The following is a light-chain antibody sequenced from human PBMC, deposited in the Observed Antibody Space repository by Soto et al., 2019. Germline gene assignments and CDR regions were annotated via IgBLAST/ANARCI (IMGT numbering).Light chain of an antibody. V-gene: IGLV2-14*03. J-gene: IGLJ2*01. CDR1: SSDIGSYNY. CDR3: SSFTSSTTVI. CDR2: DVS. Sequence: QSVLTQPASVSGSPGQSITISCTGTSSDIGSYNYVSWYQQHPDKAPKLIIYDVSHRPSGVSDRFSVSKSGNTASLTISGLQAEDEADYYCSSFTSSTTVIFGGGTKVTVL.